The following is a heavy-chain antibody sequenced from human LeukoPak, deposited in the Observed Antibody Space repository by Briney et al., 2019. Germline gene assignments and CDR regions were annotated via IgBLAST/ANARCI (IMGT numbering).Heavy chain of an antibody. CDR1: GYTFTSYD. J-gene: IGHJ4*02. Sequence: ASVKVSCKASGYTFTSYDFNWVRQATGQRPEWMGWMSPNSGDTGYAQKLQGRVTMTTDTSTSTAYMELRSLRSDDTAVYYCARGSTYYDSSGQVPFDYWGQGTLVTVSS. V-gene: IGHV1-8*01. D-gene: IGHD3-22*01. CDR2: MSPNSGDT. CDR3: ARGSTYYDSSGQVPFDY.